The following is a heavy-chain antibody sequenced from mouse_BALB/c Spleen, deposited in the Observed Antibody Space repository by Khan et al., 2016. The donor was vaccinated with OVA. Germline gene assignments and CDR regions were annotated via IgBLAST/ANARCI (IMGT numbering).Heavy chain of an antibody. CDR3: ARAYYRYDGYYAMDY. Sequence: QVQLKESGPGLVAPSQSLSITCTVSEFSLSRYNIHWVRQPPGKGLEWLGMIWGGGGTDYNSALKSRLSISKDNSKRQVFLQMNSLQTDETAMYYCARAYYRYDGYYAMDYWGQGTSVTVSS. V-gene: IGHV2-6-4*01. J-gene: IGHJ4*01. CDR1: EFSLSRYN. CDR2: IWGGGGT. D-gene: IGHD2-14*01.